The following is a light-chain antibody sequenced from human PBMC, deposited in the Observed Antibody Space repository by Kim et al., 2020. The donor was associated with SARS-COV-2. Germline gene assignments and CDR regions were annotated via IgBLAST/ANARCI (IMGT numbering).Light chain of an antibody. CDR3: QKCYSAPRT. Sequence: DIQMTQSPSSLSASVGDSVTITCRASQGITNYLAWYHLKPGKVPKPLIYGASALQSGVPSRFSGSASGTDFSLTISSPQPEDVATYFCQKCYSAPRTFGQGTKVDIK. J-gene: IGKJ1*01. CDR1: QGITNY. CDR2: GAS. V-gene: IGKV1-27*01.